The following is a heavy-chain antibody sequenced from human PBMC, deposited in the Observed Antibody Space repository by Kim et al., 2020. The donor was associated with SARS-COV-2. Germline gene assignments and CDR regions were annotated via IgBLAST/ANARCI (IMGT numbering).Heavy chain of an antibody. CDR3: AKSTVTTHDAFDI. J-gene: IGHJ3*02. D-gene: IGHD4-17*01. Sequence: QEGTGQGRFTIARDNSKNTLYLQMNSLGADDTAVYYCAKSTVTTHDAFDIWGQGTMVTVSS. V-gene: IGHV3-33*03.